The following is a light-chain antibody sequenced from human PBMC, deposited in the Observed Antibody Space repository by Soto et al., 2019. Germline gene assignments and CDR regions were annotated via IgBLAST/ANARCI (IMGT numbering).Light chain of an antibody. CDR2: YNN. J-gene: IGLJ1*01. CDR3: AAWDDSLRACV. Sequence: VLTQEPSASGTAGQGVTISCSGSDSNIGSNSVYWYQHLPKTAPKLLIYYNNQRPSGVPDRFSGSRSGTSASLAISGIRSEDEADYYCAAWDDSLRACVFGTGTKVTV. V-gene: IGLV1-47*02. CDR1: DSNIGSNS.